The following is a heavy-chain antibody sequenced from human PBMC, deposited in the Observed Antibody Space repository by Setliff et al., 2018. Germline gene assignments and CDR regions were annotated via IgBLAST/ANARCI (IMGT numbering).Heavy chain of an antibody. CDR1: GESFSNNY. CDR2: IYHNGNT. D-gene: IGHD5-18*01. CDR3: ARDRTAYSYGLDV. Sequence: TLSLTCSVSGESFSNNYWSWIRQTPGKGLQWIGYIYHNGNTNFNPSLKSRVNMSIDTSKNQFALNLKSVTAADTAVYYCARDRTAYSYGLDVWGQGTTVTVSS. J-gene: IGHJ6*02. V-gene: IGHV4-59*01.